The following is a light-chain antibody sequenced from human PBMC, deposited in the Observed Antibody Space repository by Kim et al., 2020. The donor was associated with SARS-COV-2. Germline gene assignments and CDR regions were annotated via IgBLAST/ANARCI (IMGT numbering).Light chain of an antibody. CDR3: QTWGTGIWV. CDR2: LNSDGSH. V-gene: IGLV4-69*01. J-gene: IGLJ3*02. Sequence: QLVLTQSPSASASLGASVKLTCTLSSGHSSNPIAWHQQQAEKGPRYLMTLNSDGSHSKGDGIPDRFSGSSSGAERYLTISGLQSHDEADYYCQTWGTGIWVFGGGTTLTVL. CDR1: SGHSSNP.